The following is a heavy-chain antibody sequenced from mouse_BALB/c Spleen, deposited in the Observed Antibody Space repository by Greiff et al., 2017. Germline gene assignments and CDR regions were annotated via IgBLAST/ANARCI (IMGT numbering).Heavy chain of an antibody. CDR3: TRGNYGSSPFDY. CDR1: GYTFTSYW. Sequence: EVQLQQSGTVLARPGASVKMSCKASGYTFTSYWMHWVKQRPGQGLEWIGAIYPGNSDTSYNQKFKGKAKLTAVTSTSTAYMELSSLTNEDSAVYYCTRGNYGSSPFDYWGQGTTLTVSS. J-gene: IGHJ2*01. D-gene: IGHD1-1*01. V-gene: IGHV1-5*01. CDR2: IYPGNSDT.